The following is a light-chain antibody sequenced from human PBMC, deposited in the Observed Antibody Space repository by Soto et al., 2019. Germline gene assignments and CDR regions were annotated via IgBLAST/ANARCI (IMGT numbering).Light chain of an antibody. Sequence: QSALTQPASVSGSPGQSITISCTGTSSDVGVYNYVSWYQQHPGKAPKLMIYDVSNRPSGDSNRFSGSKSGNTASLTISGRQAEDEADYYCSSYTSSSTLVFGGGTKVTVL. CDR1: SSDVGVYNY. J-gene: IGLJ2*01. CDR3: SSYTSSSTLV. CDR2: DVS. V-gene: IGLV2-14*01.